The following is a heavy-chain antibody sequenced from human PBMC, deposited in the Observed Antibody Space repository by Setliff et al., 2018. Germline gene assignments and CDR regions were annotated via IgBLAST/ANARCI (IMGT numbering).Heavy chain of an antibody. CDR3: ARDSVGYRLEGDFDY. D-gene: IGHD3-16*01. V-gene: IGHV3-23*01. J-gene: IGHJ4*02. CDR1: GFTFSSYA. Sequence: GGSLRLSCAASGFTFSSYAMTWVRQAPGKGLERVSAISGRGDSTFYEDAVKGRFTISRDNSKNTLYLQMNSLRAEDTAVYYCARDSVGYRLEGDFDYWGQGTLVTVSS. CDR2: ISGRGDST.